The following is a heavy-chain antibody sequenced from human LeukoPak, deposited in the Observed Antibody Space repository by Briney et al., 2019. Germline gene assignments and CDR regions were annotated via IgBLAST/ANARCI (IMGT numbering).Heavy chain of an antibody. J-gene: IGHJ4*02. V-gene: IGHV7-4-1*02. D-gene: IGHD5-18*01. CDR1: GYTFTNFA. Sequence: ASVKVSCKASGYTFTNFAMNWVRQAPGQGLEWMGWINTNTGNPTYAQGFTGRYVFSLDTSVSTTYLQISGLTADDTAVYFCGRDPRLGIRGYTYGYIDYWGQGTLVTVSS. CDR3: GRDPRLGIRGYTYGYIDY. CDR2: INTNTGNP.